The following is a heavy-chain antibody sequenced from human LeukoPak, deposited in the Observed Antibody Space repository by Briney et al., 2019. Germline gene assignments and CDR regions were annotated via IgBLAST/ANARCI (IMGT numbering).Heavy chain of an antibody. Sequence: PGGSLRLSCAASGFTFDDYGMSWVRQAPGKGLEWVSGINWNGGSTGYADSVKGRFTISRDNAKNSLYLQMNSLRAEDTALYYCARVESPGYCSSTSCYHYFDYWGQGTLVTVSS. CDR1: GFTFDDYG. CDR2: INWNGGST. V-gene: IGHV3-20*04. J-gene: IGHJ4*02. CDR3: ARVESPGYCSSTSCYHYFDY. D-gene: IGHD2-2*01.